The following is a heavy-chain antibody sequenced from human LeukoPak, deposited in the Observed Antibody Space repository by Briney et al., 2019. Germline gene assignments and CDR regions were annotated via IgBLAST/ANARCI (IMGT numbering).Heavy chain of an antibody. CDR3: ARADYYGSGNYYTSDY. Sequence: PGGSLRLSCAASGFTFSSYSMNWVRQAPGEGLEWVSYIRSSSSTIYYADSVKGRFTISRDNAKNSLYLQMNSLRAEDTAVYYCARADYYGSGNYYTSDYWGQGTLVTVSS. J-gene: IGHJ4*02. D-gene: IGHD3-10*01. CDR1: GFTFSSYS. V-gene: IGHV3-48*01. CDR2: IRSSSSTI.